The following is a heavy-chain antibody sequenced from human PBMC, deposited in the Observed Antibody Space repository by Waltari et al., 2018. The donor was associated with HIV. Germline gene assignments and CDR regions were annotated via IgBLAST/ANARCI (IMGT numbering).Heavy chain of an antibody. Sequence: QVQLVQSGAEVKKPGASVKVSCKASGYTFTGYYMHWVRQAPGQGLEWMGWRNPNRGGTNYAQKCQGRVTMTRDTSISTAHMELSRLRSDDTAVYYCARADYYGSGSQDYWGQGTLVTVSS. D-gene: IGHD3-10*01. V-gene: IGHV1-2*02. J-gene: IGHJ4*02. CDR1: GYTFTGYY. CDR3: ARADYYGSGSQDY. CDR2: RNPNRGGT.